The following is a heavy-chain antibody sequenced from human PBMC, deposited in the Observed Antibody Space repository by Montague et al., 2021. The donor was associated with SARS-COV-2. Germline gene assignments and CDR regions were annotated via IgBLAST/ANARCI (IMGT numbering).Heavy chain of an antibody. V-gene: IGHV4-61*02. D-gene: IGHD3-10*01. CDR3: ARVGVGTMVRGVIPAYYYYGMDV. Sequence: TLSLTCTVSGGSISSGSYYWSWIRQPAGKGLEWIGLIYTSGSTNYNPSLKSRVTISVDTSKNQLSLKLSSVTAADTAVYYCARVGVGTMVRGVIPAYYYYGMDVWGQGTTVTVSS. CDR2: IYTSGST. CDR1: GGSISSGSYY. J-gene: IGHJ6*02.